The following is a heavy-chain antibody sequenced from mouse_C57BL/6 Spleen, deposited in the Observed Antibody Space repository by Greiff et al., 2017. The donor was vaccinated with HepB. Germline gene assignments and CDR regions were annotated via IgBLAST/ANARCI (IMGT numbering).Heavy chain of an antibody. CDR2: IDPSDSYT. V-gene: IGHV1-69*01. CDR1: GYTFTSYW. Sequence: VQLQQSGAELVMPGASVKLSCKASGYTFTSYWMHWVKQRPGQGLEWIGEIDPSDSYTNYNQKFKGKSTLTVDKSSSTAYMQLSSLTSEDSAVYYCARRGAYDYGWYFDVWGTGTTVTVSS. CDR3: ARRGAYDYGWYFDV. J-gene: IGHJ1*03. D-gene: IGHD2-4*01.